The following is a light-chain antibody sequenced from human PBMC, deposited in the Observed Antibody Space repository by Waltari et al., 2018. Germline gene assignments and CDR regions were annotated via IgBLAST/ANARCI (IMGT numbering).Light chain of an antibody. CDR3: QQYYTTPPT. V-gene: IGKV4-1*01. Sequence: DIVMTQSPDSLAVSLGERATINYKSSQSVLYSSNNKNYLAWYQQKPGQPPKLLIYWASTRESGVPDRFSGSGSGTDFTLTISSLLAEDVALYYCQQYYTTPPTFGPGTKVDIK. J-gene: IGKJ3*01. CDR2: WAS. CDR1: QSVLYSSNNKNY.